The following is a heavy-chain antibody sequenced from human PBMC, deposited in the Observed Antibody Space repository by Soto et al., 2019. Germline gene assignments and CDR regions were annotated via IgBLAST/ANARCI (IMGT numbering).Heavy chain of an antibody. D-gene: IGHD6-19*01. CDR2: IWYDGSNK. Sequence: GGSLRLSCAASGFTFSSYGMHWVRQAPGKGLEWVAVIWYDGSNKYYADSVKGRFTISRDNSKKTLYLQMNSLRAEDTAVYYCAREPGYSSGWYESDGMDVWGQGTTVTVSS. J-gene: IGHJ6*02. CDR3: AREPGYSSGWYESDGMDV. CDR1: GFTFSSYG. V-gene: IGHV3-33*01.